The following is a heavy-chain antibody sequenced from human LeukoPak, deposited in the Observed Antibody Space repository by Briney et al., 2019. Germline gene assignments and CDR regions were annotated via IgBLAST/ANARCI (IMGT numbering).Heavy chain of an antibody. J-gene: IGHJ2*01. D-gene: IGHD2-21*02. CDR1: GFSFGGYA. CDR2: ISWNSGDI. CDR3: VKSGGYATAIRYFDL. V-gene: IGHV3-9*01. Sequence: GRSLRLSCAASGFSFGGYALHWVRQAPGKGLEWVASISWNSGDIVHADSVKGRFTISRDNSKNSLYLQMDSLRTEDTALYYCVKSGGYATAIRYFDLWGRGTLVTVSS.